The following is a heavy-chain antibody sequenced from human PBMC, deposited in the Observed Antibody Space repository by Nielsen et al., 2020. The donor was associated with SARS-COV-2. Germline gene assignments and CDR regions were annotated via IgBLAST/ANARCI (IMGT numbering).Heavy chain of an antibody. CDR1: GFTFSSYA. V-gene: IGHV3-23*03. Sequence: GESLKISCAASGFTFSSYAMSWVRQAPGKGLEWVSLIYSGGSSTYYADSVKGRFTISRDDSKNTLYLQMNSLRAEDTAVYYCAKYWFGEDWYFDLWGRGTLVTVSS. CDR2: IYSGGSST. CDR3: AKYWFGEDWYFDL. D-gene: IGHD3-10*01. J-gene: IGHJ2*01.